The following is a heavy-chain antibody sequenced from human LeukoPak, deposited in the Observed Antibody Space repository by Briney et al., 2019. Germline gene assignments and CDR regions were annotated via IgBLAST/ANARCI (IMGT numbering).Heavy chain of an antibody. Sequence: ASVKVSCKASVYTFTAYGISWDRHAPGQGLGRMGWISGYNGDTKNAQRFEGRVTMTTDTSTTTAFMDLRSLRSDDTAVYFCATSTGGYSDLYFHYWGQGTLVSVSS. J-gene: IGHJ4*02. CDR3: ATSTGGYSDLYFHY. D-gene: IGHD3-22*01. CDR1: VYTFTAYG. V-gene: IGHV1-18*01. CDR2: ISGYNGDT.